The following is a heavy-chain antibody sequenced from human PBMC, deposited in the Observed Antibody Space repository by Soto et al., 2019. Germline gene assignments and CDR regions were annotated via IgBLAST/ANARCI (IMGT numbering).Heavy chain of an antibody. Sequence: EVQLEESGGDLVKPGGSLTLFCVASGFTLSDAWMSWVRQAPGKGLEWVGRIKSKTDGGTIDYAAPVKGRFTISRHDSRNRLYLEINSLKTEDTAVYYCDVHSTTWFRDYFQNWGQGTLVTVSS. CDR2: IKSKTDGGTI. CDR3: DVHSTTWFRDYFQN. V-gene: IGHV3-15*01. CDR1: GFTLSDAW. D-gene: IGHD3-10*01. J-gene: IGHJ1*01.